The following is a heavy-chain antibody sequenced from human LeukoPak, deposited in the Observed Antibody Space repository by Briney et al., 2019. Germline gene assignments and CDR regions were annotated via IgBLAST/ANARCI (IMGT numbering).Heavy chain of an antibody. Sequence: ASVKVSCKASGYTFTSYGISWVRQAPGRGLEWMGWISAYNGNTNYAQKLQGRVTMTTDTSTSTAYMELRSLRSDDTAVYYCARGSSSTSSGSYRNWFDPWGQGTLVTVSS. CDR2: ISAYNGNT. D-gene: IGHD1-26*01. V-gene: IGHV1-18*01. CDR3: ARGSSSTSSGSYRNWFDP. J-gene: IGHJ5*02. CDR1: GYTFTSYG.